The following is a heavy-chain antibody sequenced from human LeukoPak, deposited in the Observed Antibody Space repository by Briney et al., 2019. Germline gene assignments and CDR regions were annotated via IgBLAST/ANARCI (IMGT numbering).Heavy chain of an antibody. CDR3: SRSGEVSRIGY. Sequence: ASVKVSCKASGYTFTGYYIHWVRQAPGQGLEWMGWINPNSGDTNYAQKFQDRVTMTRDTSISTAYTELSRLRSDDTAVYYCSRSGEVSRIGYWGQGTLVTVSS. V-gene: IGHV1-2*02. D-gene: IGHD3-10*01. CDR1: GYTFTGYY. J-gene: IGHJ4*02. CDR2: INPNSGDT.